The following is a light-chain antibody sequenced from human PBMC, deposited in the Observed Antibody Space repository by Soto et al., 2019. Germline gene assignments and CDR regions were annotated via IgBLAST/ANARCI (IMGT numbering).Light chain of an antibody. J-gene: IGLJ1*01. V-gene: IGLV2-14*01. CDR2: EVD. CDR3: SSYTSSNTLEV. CDR1: NSDVGGSNY. Sequence: QSVLIQPASVSGSPGQSITISCTGTNSDVGGSNYVSWFQHHPHRAPKLLIYEVDYRPSGVSNRFSGSKSGNTASLTISGLQAEDEADYYCSSYTSSNTLEVFGFGTKLTVL.